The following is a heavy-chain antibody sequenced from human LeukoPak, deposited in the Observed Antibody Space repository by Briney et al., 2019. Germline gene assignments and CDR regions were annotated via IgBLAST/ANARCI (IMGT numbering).Heavy chain of an antibody. J-gene: IGHJ5*02. V-gene: IGHV4-59*01. D-gene: IGHD3-22*01. CDR2: IYYSGST. CDR1: GGSISSYY. CDR3: ARDLVDSSGYSPFRFDP. Sequence: SETLSLTCTVSGGSISSYYWSWIRQPPGKGLEWIGYIYYSGSTNYNPSLKSRVTISVDTSKNQFSLKLSSVTAADTAVYYCARDLVDSSGYSPFRFDPWGQGTLVTVSS.